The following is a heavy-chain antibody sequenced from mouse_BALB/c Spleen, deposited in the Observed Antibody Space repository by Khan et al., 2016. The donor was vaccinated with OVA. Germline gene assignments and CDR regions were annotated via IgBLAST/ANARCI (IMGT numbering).Heavy chain of an antibody. V-gene: IGHV1-22*01. CDR3: ARRRYYYGSSHYGMDY. D-gene: IGHD1-1*01. CDR1: GYTFTEYT. J-gene: IGHJ4*01. CDR2: INPNNGGT. Sequence: VQLQQSGPELVKPGASVKISCKTSGYTFTEYTMHWVKQSHGKSLEWIGNINPNNGGTSYNQRFKGKATLTVDKSSSTAYMELRSLTSEDSAVYYCARRRYYYGSSHYGMDYWGQGTSVTVSS.